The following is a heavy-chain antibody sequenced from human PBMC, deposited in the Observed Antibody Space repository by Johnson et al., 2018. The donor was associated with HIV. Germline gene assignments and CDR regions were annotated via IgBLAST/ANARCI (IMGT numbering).Heavy chain of an antibody. CDR1: GFTFSSYW. Sequence: EVQLVESGGGLVQPGGSLRLSCAASGFTFSSYWMSWVRQAPGKGLEWVANIKQDGSEKYYVDSVKGRFTISRDNAKNSLYLQMNSLRAEDTAVYYCASGGGYEADDAFDIWGKGTMVTVSS. CDR2: IKQDGSEK. V-gene: IGHV3-7*01. D-gene: IGHD1-26*01. CDR3: ASGGGYEADDAFDI. J-gene: IGHJ3*02.